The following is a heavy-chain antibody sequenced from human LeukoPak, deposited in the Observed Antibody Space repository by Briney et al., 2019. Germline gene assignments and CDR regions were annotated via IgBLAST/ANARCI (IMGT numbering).Heavy chain of an antibody. V-gene: IGHV3-48*01. Sequence: GGSLRLSWAASGFTFSSYSMNWVRQARGKGLEWVSYISSSSSTIYYADSVKGRFTISRDNAKNSLYLQMNSLRAEDTAVYYCATQGLSIYYWGQGTLVTVSS. CDR1: GFTFSSYS. CDR3: ATQGLSIYY. CDR2: ISSSSSTI. J-gene: IGHJ4*02. D-gene: IGHD3-16*02.